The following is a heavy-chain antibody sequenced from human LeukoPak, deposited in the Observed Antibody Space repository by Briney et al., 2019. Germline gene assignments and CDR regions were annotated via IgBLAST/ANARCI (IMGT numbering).Heavy chain of an antibody. J-gene: IGHJ6*02. Sequence: GGSLRLSCAASGFTFSSDEMNWVRQVPGKGLEWVSYFSSSGRTRYYADSVKGRFTISRENVKNSLYLQMDSLRAEDTALYYCARGYIVRGMDVWGQGTTVIVSS. CDR2: FSSSGRTR. V-gene: IGHV3-48*03. D-gene: IGHD5-18*01. CDR1: GFTFSSDE. CDR3: ARGYIVRGMDV.